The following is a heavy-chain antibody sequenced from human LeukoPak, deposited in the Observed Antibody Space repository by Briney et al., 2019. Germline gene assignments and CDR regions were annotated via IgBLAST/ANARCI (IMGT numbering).Heavy chain of an antibody. CDR2: ISSSGSTI. CDR1: GFTFSSYE. J-gene: IGHJ6*02. D-gene: IGHD3-3*01. V-gene: IGHV3-48*03. Sequence: GGSLRLSCAASGFTFSSYEMNWVRQAPGKGLEWVSYISSSGSTISYADSVTSRFTISRDNAKNSLYLQMISLRAEDTAVYYCARENPWTIFGVVQYGMDVWGQGTTVTVSS. CDR3: ARENPWTIFGVVQYGMDV.